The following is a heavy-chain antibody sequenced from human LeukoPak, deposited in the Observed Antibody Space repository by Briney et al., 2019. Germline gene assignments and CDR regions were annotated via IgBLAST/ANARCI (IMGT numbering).Heavy chain of an antibody. D-gene: IGHD3-3*01. CDR3: ARGPKYYDFWSGYSVTLDY. CDR1: GGSISSYY. CDR2: IYTSGST. J-gene: IGHJ4*02. Sequence: PSETLSLTCTVSGGSISSYYWSWIRQPAGKGLEWIGRIYTSGSTNYNPSLKRRVTMSVDTSMNQFSLKLSSVTATDTAVYYCARGPKYYDFWSGYSVTLDYWGQGTLVTVSS. V-gene: IGHV4-4*07.